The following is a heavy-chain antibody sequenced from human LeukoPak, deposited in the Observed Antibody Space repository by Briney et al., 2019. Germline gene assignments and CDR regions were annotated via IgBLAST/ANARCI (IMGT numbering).Heavy chain of an antibody. CDR3: ASFTYYDFWSGERDLDY. Sequence: KPSETLSLTCTVSGDSISSGDFYWSWIRQPPGKGLEWIGYIYHSGSTYYNPSLKSRVTISVDRSKNQFSLKLSSVTAADTAVYYCASFTYYDFWSGERDLDYWGQGTLVTVSS. CDR2: IYHSGST. J-gene: IGHJ4*02. CDR1: GDSISSGDFY. D-gene: IGHD3-3*01. V-gene: IGHV4-30-2*01.